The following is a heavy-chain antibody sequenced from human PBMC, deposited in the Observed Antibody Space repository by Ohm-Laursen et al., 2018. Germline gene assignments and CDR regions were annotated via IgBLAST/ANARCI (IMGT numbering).Heavy chain of an antibody. J-gene: IGHJ4*02. Sequence: SLRLSCTASGFTFSGSAMHWVRQASGKGLEWVGRIRSEAHSYATGYAASVKGRFTISRDDSKSTAYLQMNSLKTDDTAVYYCTRQKRDNWNDDAVDYWGQGTLVAASS. V-gene: IGHV3-73*01. CDR2: IRSEAHSYAT. CDR1: GFTFSGSA. CDR3: TRQKRDNWNDDAVDY. D-gene: IGHD1-20*01.